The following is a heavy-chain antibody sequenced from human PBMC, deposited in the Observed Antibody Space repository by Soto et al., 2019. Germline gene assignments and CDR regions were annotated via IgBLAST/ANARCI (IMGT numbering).Heavy chain of an antibody. D-gene: IGHD6-19*01. CDR1: GYTFSSYA. Sequence: GGSLRLSCAASGYTFSSYAMSWVRQAPGKGLEWVSVISASGATTYYADSVKGRFTISRDNSNNTVYLQMNSLRAEDTAVYYCAKGRIAVAGPTSDFWGQGSPVTVSS. J-gene: IGHJ4*02. CDR2: ISASGATT. V-gene: IGHV3-23*01. CDR3: AKGRIAVAGPTSDF.